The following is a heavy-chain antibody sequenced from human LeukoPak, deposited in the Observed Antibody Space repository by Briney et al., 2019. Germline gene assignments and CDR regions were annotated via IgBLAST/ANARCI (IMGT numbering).Heavy chain of an antibody. J-gene: IGHJ5*02. CDR2: IKQDGSEK. D-gene: IGHD5-12*01. Sequence: GGSLSLSCAASGFTFSSYWMSWVRQAPGKGLEWVANIKQDGSEKYYVDSVKGRFTISRDNAKNSLYLQMNSLRAEDTAVYYCARGNIVATISWFDPWGQGTLVTVSS. CDR3: ARGNIVATISWFDP. V-gene: IGHV3-7*03. CDR1: GFTFSSYW.